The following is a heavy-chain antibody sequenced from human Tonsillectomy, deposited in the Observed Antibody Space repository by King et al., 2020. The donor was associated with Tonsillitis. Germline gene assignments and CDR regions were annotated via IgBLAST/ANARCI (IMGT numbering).Heavy chain of an antibody. CDR2: IYYSGST. D-gene: IGHD3-22*01. Sequence: LQLQESGPGLVKPSETLSLTCSVSGVSIRSSSYYWDWIRQPPGKGLEWIGSIYYSGSTYYNPSLKSRVTISVDTSKNQFSLKLSSVTAADTAVYYCARLVTNYYDSSGYPLGWFDPWGQGTLVTVSS. CDR3: ARLVTNYYDSSGYPLGWFDP. J-gene: IGHJ5*02. V-gene: IGHV4-39*01. CDR1: GVSIRSSSYY.